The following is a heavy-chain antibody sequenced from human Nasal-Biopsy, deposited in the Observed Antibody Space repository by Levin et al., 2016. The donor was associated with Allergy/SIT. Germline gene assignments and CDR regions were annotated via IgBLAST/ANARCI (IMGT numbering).Heavy chain of an antibody. J-gene: IGHJ5*02. CDR3: ARALRFLGSSSNWFDP. CDR1: GGSISNYS. Sequence: SETLSLTCSISGGSISNYSWTWIRQPPGKGLEWIGYVYSTGATNYNPSLKSRLIISVDTSKNQFSLKLKSVTAADTAVYYCARALRFLGSSSNWFDPWGQGTLVTVSS. V-gene: IGHV4-59*01. D-gene: IGHD6-6*01. CDR2: VYSTGAT.